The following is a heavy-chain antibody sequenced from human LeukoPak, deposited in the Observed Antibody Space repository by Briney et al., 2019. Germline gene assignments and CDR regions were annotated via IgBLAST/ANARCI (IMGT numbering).Heavy chain of an antibody. V-gene: IGHV3-7*01. CDR2: IKEDGSEK. CDR3: ARAITMVRGVITHFDY. D-gene: IGHD3-10*01. CDR1: GFSFSDFW. J-gene: IGHJ4*02. Sequence: GGSLRLSCAASGFSFSDFWMSWVRQAPGKGLEWLANIKEDGSEKHYVDSVKGRFTISRDNAKNSLYLQMNSLRAEDTAVYYCARAITMVRGVITHFDYWGQGTLVTVSS.